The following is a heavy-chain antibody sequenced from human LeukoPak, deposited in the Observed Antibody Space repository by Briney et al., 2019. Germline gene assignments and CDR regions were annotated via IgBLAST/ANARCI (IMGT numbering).Heavy chain of an antibody. D-gene: IGHD6-6*01. V-gene: IGHV2-5*02. CDR2: IYWDDDK. CDR1: GFSLSTSGVG. J-gene: IGHJ4*02. CDR3: ARVIRSSSSPHNFYFDY. Sequence: SGPTLVNPTQTLTLTCTFSGFSLSTSGVGVGWIRQPPGKALEWLALIYWDDDKRYSPSLKSRLTITKDTSKNHVVLTMTNMDPVDTATYYCARVIRSSSSPHNFYFDYWGQGTLVTVSS.